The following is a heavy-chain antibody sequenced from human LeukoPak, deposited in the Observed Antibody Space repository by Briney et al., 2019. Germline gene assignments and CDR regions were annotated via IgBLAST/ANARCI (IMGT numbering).Heavy chain of an antibody. CDR1: GYTFTGYY. CDR2: IYPYSGDT. Sequence: ASVKVSCKASGYTFTGYYIHWVRQAPGQGLEWMGWIYPYSGDTNYAQNFQGRVTMTRDTSVSTAYMELSRLRSDDTAVFYCARQADNNWFDSWGRGTLVTVSS. V-gene: IGHV1-2*02. D-gene: IGHD2-15*01. J-gene: IGHJ5*01. CDR3: ARQADNNWFDS.